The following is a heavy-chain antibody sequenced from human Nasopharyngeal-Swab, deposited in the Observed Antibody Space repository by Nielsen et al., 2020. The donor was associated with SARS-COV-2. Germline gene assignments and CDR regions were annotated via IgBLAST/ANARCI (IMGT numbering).Heavy chain of an antibody. V-gene: IGHV3-33*01. CDR2: IWYDGSNK. CDR1: GFTFSSYG. J-gene: IGHJ6*03. Sequence: GESLKISCAASGFTFSSYGMHWVRQAPGKGLEWVAVIWYDGSNKYYADSVKGRFTISRDNSKNTLYLQMNSLRAEDTAVYYCARDVYGSGSQAPDYYYYYMDVWGKGTTVTVSS. CDR3: ARDVYGSGSQAPDYYYYYMDV. D-gene: IGHD3-10*01.